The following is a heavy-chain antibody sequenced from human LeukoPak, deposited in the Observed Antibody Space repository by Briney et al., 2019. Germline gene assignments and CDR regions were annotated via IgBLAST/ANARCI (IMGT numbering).Heavy chain of an antibody. CDR3: ARGGRVVKDAFDI. Sequence: PSETLSLTCTVSGGSISSSSYYWGWIRQPLGKGLEWIGSIYYSGSTYYNPSLKSRVTISVDTSKNQFSLKLSSVTAADTAVYYCARGGRVVKDAFDIWGQGTMVTVSS. D-gene: IGHD3-3*01. V-gene: IGHV4-39*07. CDR1: GGSISSSSYY. CDR2: IYYSGST. J-gene: IGHJ3*02.